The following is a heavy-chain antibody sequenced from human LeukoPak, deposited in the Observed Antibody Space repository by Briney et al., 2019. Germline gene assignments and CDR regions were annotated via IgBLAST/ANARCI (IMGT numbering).Heavy chain of an antibody. J-gene: IGHJ4*02. V-gene: IGHV3-48*04. CDR1: GFTFSSYS. CDR2: ISSSSSTI. CDR3: ARGPDGGELPHLRRYTTTYFDY. D-gene: IGHD1-26*01. Sequence: GGSLRLSCAASGFTFSSYSMNWVRQAPGKGLEWVSYISSSSSTIYYADSVKGRFTISRDNAKNSLYLQMNSLRAEDTAVYYCARGPDGGELPHLRRYTTTYFDYWGQGTLVTVSS.